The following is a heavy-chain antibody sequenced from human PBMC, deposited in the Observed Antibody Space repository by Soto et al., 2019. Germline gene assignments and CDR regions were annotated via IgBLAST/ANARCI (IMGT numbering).Heavy chain of an antibody. CDR2: IYSSGST. Sequence: PSETLSLTCTVSGGSISSGDYYWSWIRQPPGKGLEWIGYIYSSGSTYYNPSLKSRVIISVDTSKNQFSLKLSSVTAADTAVYYCPRVFLHRDYNWFDPWGQGTLVTVSS. CDR3: PRVFLHRDYNWFDP. D-gene: IGHD3-3*01. V-gene: IGHV4-30-4*01. CDR1: GGSISSGDYY. J-gene: IGHJ5*02.